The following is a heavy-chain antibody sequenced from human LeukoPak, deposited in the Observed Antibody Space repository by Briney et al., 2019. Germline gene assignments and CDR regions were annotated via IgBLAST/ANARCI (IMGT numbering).Heavy chain of an antibody. J-gene: IGHJ4*02. CDR1: GFTFSSYG. D-gene: IGHD6-13*01. Sequence: GGSLRLSCAASGFTFSSYGMHWVRQAPGKGLEWVAVISYDGSNKYYADSVKGRFTISRDNSKNTVYLQMNSLRAEDTAVYYCGRQQCPDYWGQGTLVTVSS. V-gene: IGHV3-30*03. CDR3: GRQQCPDY. CDR2: ISYDGSNK.